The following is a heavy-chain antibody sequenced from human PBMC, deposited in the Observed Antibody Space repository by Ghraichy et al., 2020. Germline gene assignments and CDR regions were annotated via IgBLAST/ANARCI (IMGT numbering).Heavy chain of an antibody. CDR3: ARDLQDLVGATKGVLGYYFDY. CDR1: GFTFSSYG. CDR2: IWYDGSNK. J-gene: IGHJ4*02. Sequence: GSLRLSCAASGFTFSSYGMHWVRQAPGKGLEWVAVIWYDGSNKYYADSVKGRFTISRDNSKNTLYLQMNSLRAEDTAVYYCARDLQDLVGATKGVLGYYFDYWGQGTLVTVSS. V-gene: IGHV3-33*01. D-gene: IGHD1-26*01.